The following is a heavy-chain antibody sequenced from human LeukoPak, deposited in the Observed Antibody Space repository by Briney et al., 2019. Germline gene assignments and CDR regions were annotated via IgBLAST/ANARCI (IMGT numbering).Heavy chain of an antibody. D-gene: IGHD3-16*01. CDR1: GGSFRGYY. J-gene: IGHJ1*01. V-gene: IGHV4-34*01. CDR3: ARGGGYVWGSPSYFQH. CDR2: IDHSGST. Sequence: ASETLSLTCAVYGGSFRGYYWSWIRQPPGKGLEWIGEIDHSGSTNYNPSLKSRVTIPVDTSKNQFSLKLSSVTAADTAVYYCARGGGYVWGSPSYFQHWGQGTLVTVSS.